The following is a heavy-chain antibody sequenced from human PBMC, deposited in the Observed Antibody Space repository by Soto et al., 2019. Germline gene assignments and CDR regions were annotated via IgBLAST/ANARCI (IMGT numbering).Heavy chain of an antibody. J-gene: IGHJ6*02. V-gene: IGHV3-30*04. CDR3: ASKDFWSGTGSVSRDPDV. Sequence: GGSLRLSCAASGFTFSIYAMHWVRQAPGKGLEWVAIISFDGHYKNYIDSVKGRFTISRDNSENTVYLQMDSLRAEDTAVYYCASKDFWSGTGSVSRDPDVRGQGTSVPVSS. CDR2: ISFDGHYK. CDR1: GFTFSIYA. D-gene: IGHD3-3*01.